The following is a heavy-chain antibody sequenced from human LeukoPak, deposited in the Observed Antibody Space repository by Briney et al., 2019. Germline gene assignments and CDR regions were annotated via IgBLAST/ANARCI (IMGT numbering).Heavy chain of an antibody. CDR2: ISSSSSYI. D-gene: IGHD6-19*01. CDR1: GFTFSSYD. CDR3: ASSPGGPAGTRFDY. Sequence: PGGSLRLSCAASGFTFSSYDINWVRQAPGKGLEWVSSISSSSSYIYYADSVKGRFTISRDNAKNSLYLQMNSLRAEDTAVYYCASSPGGPAGTRFDYWGQGTLVTVSS. V-gene: IGHV3-21*06. J-gene: IGHJ4*02.